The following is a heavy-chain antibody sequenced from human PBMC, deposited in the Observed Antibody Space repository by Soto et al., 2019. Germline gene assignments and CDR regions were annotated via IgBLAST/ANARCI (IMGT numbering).Heavy chain of an antibody. CDR2: IWYDGSNK. CDR3: ARGRAFGELLIAY. J-gene: IGHJ4*02. Sequence: QVQLVESGGGVVQPGRSLRLSCAASGFTFSSYGMHWVRQAPGKGLEWVAVIWYDGSNKYYADSVKGRFTISRDNSKNTLYLQMNSLRAEDTAVYYCARGRAFGELLIAYWGQGTLVTVSS. D-gene: IGHD3-10*01. CDR1: GFTFSSYG. V-gene: IGHV3-33*01.